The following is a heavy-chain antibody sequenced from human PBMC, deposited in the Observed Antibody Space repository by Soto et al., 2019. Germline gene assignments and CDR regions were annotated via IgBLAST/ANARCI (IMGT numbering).Heavy chain of an antibody. D-gene: IGHD5-12*01. Sequence: EVQLVESGGGLVKPGASLGLSCVASGFTFNYFTMNWVRQAPGKGLEWVASISSSSSHKYSADSVRGRVTCSRDNANTSQYRKMNKMRVGDTDVYYAAGLPSDAFDTRGQGTLVTVSS. CDR2: ISSSSSHK. CDR3: AGLPSDAFDT. V-gene: IGHV3-21*04. J-gene: IGHJ3*02. CDR1: GFTFNYFT.